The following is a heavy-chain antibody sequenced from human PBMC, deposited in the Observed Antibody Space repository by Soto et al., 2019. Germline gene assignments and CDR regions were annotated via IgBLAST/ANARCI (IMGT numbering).Heavy chain of an antibody. CDR3: AGEFVDIVATVYYYYGKDV. V-gene: IGHV1-2*04. D-gene: IGHD5-12*01. CDR1: GYTFTGYY. Sequence: ASVKVSCKASGYTFTGYYMHWVRQAPGQGLEWMGWINPNSGGTNYAQKFQGWVTMTRDTSISTAYMELSRLRSDDTAVYYCAGEFVDIVATVYYYYGKDVWGQGTTVTVSS. CDR2: INPNSGGT. J-gene: IGHJ6*02.